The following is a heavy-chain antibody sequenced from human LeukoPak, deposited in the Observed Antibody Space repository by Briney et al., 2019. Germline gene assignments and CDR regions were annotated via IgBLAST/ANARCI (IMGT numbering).Heavy chain of an antibody. CDR1: GGSISSSSYY. V-gene: IGHV4-39*01. CDR2: IYYSGST. D-gene: IGHD3-10*01. CDR3: ARHLKPEGLLWFGDPILYYFDY. Sequence: SETLSLTCTVSGGSISSSSYYWGWIRQPPGKGLEWLGSIYYSGSTYYNPSLKSRVTISVDTSKNQFSLKLSSVTAADTAVYYCARHLKPEGLLWFGDPILYYFDYWGQGTLVTVSS. J-gene: IGHJ4*02.